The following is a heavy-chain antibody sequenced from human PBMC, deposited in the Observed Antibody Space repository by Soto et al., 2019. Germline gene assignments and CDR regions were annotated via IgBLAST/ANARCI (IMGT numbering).Heavy chain of an antibody. CDR1: GYSISAYY. J-gene: IGHJ4*02. Sequence: ASVKVPCKASGYSISAYYIHWVRQAPGQGLEWMGWIDPKNGGTVSAQKFQGRLTMTRDTSISTVYMGLSGLTSDDTALYYCGRDDYGIFPYWGQGSLVTVSS. CDR2: IDPKNGGT. CDR3: GRDDYGIFPY. V-gene: IGHV1-2*02. D-gene: IGHD3-10*01.